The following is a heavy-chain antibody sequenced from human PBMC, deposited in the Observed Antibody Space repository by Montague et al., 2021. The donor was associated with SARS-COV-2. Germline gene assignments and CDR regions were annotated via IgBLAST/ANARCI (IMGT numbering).Heavy chain of an antibody. CDR2: IYYSGST. CDR1: GGSIGSSSYY. D-gene: IGHD3-22*01. V-gene: IGHV4-39*07. J-gene: IGHJ6*02. Sequence: SETLSLTCTVSGGSIGSSSYYWGWIRQPPGKGLEWIGSIYYSGSTYYNPSLKSRVPISVDTSKNQFSLKLSSVTAADTAVYYCARDTRITMIVVVQGYGMDVWGQGTTVTVSS. CDR3: ARDTRITMIVVVQGYGMDV.